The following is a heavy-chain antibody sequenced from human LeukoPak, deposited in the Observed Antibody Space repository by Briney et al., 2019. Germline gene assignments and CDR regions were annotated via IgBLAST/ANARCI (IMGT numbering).Heavy chain of an antibody. Sequence: ASVKVSCKASGYTFTSYDINWVRQATGQGLEWMGWMNPNSGNTGYAQKFQGRVTMTRNTSISTAYMERSSLRSEDTAVYYCARSQDSIAVAGSDYWGQGTLVTVSS. V-gene: IGHV1-8*01. CDR3: ARSQDSIAVAGSDY. CDR1: GYTFTSYD. D-gene: IGHD6-19*01. CDR2: MNPNSGNT. J-gene: IGHJ4*02.